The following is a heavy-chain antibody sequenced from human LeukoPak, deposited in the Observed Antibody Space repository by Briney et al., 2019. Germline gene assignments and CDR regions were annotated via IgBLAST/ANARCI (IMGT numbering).Heavy chain of an antibody. D-gene: IGHD6-19*01. CDR3: AKEKLYSSGWFLDY. V-gene: IGHV3-9*01. J-gene: IGHJ4*02. CDR1: GFTFDDYA. CDR2: ISWNSGSI. Sequence: GRSLRLSCAASGFTFDDYAMHWVRQAPGKGLEWVSGISWNSGSIGYADSVKGRFTISRDNAKNSLYLQMNSLRAEDTALYYCAKEKLYSSGWFLDYWGQGTLVTVSS.